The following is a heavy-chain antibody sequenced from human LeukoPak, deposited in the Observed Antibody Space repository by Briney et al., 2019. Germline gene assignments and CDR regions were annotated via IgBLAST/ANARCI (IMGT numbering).Heavy chain of an antibody. D-gene: IGHD4-17*01. CDR2: ISYDGSNK. CDR3: AKTIYGDSTYYYYYGMDV. V-gene: IGHV3-30*18. J-gene: IGHJ6*02. Sequence: GRSLRLSCAASGFTFSSYGMHWVRQAPGKGLEWVAVISYDGSNKYYADSVKGRFTISRDNSKKTLYLQMNSLRAEDTAVYYCAKTIYGDSTYYYYYGMDVWGQGTTVTVSS. CDR1: GFTFSSYG.